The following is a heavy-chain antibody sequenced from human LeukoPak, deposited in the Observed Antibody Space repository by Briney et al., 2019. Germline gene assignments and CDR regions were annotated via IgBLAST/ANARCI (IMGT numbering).Heavy chain of an antibody. CDR2: IYYSGST. V-gene: IGHV4-39*01. Sequence: SETLSLTCIVSGGSISSSSYYWGWIRQPPGKGLEWIGSIYYSGSTYYNPSLKSRVTISVDTSKNQFSLKLSSVTAADTAVYYCARARRITIFGVVTGNAFDIWGQGTMVTVSS. D-gene: IGHD3-3*01. J-gene: IGHJ3*02. CDR1: GGSISSSSYY. CDR3: ARARRITIFGVVTGNAFDI.